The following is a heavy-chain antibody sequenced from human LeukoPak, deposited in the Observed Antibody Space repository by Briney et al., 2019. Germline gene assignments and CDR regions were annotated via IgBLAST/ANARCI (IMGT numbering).Heavy chain of an antibody. CDR2: IYYSGST. CDR3: ARDANYAVAGFDP. Sequence: SETLSLTCTVSGGSISSSSYYWGWIRQPPGKVLEWIGSIYYSGSTYYNPSLKSRVTISVDTSKNQFSLKLSSVTAADTAVYYCARDANYAVAGFDPWGQGTLVTVSS. V-gene: IGHV4-39*07. CDR1: GGSISSSSYY. J-gene: IGHJ5*02. D-gene: IGHD6-19*01.